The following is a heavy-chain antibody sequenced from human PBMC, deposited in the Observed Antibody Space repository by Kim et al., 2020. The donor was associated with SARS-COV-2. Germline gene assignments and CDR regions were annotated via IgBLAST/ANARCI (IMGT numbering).Heavy chain of an antibody. CDR2: ISGTSASI. CDR3: ASDVSGNYAFWTGYPRSGLGY. CDR1: GFTFSSYS. V-gene: IGHV3-48*02. D-gene: IGHD3-3*01. Sequence: GGSLRLSCAASGFTFSSYSMNWVRQAPGKGLEWVSYISGTSASIYYADSVKGRFTISRDNDKNSLYLQMNSLRDEDTAVYYCASDVSGNYAFWTGYPRSGLGYWCQGTPVTVSS. J-gene: IGHJ4*02.